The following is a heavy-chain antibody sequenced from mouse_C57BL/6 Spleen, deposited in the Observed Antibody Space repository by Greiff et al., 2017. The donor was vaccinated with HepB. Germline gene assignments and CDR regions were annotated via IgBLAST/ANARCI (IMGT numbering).Heavy chain of an antibody. V-gene: IGHV1-64*01. CDR1: GYTFTSYW. CDR3: ARMSYGSIHWYFDV. CDR2: IHPNSGST. Sequence: QVQLQQPGAELVKPGASVKLSCKASGYTFTSYWMHWVKQRPGHGLEWIGMIHPNSGSTNYNEKFKSKATLAVDKSSSPAYMQLSSLKSEDSAVYYCARMSYGSIHWYFDVGGTGTTVTVSS. D-gene: IGHD1-1*01. J-gene: IGHJ1*03.